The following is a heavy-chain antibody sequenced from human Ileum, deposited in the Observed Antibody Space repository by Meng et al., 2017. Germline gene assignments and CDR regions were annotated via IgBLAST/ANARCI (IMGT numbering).Heavy chain of an antibody. Sequence: QGQLQESGPGLVKPSGTLSLTCAVSGGSITTNSYWSWVRQSPEKGLEWIGQIDHSGSPYYNPSLKSRVTMSVDKSKSQVSLQLTSVTAADTAVYYCARHGGYYQDCWGQGTLVTVSS. V-gene: IGHV4-4*02. CDR2: IDHSGSP. CDR1: GGSITTNSY. D-gene: IGHD4-23*01. CDR3: ARHGGYYQDC. J-gene: IGHJ4*02.